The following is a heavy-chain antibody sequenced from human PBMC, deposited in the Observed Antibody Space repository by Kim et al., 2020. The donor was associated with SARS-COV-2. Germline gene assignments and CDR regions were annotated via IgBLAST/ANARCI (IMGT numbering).Heavy chain of an antibody. CDR3: AKRKQWLDLWYFDL. Sequence: GGSLRLSCAASGFTFSSYAMSWVRQAPGKGLEWVSAISDSGGRKYYADSVKGRFTISRDNSKNTLYLQMNSLRAEDTAVYYCAKRKQWLDLWYFDLWGRGTLVTVSS. CDR1: GFTFSSYA. D-gene: IGHD6-19*01. V-gene: IGHV3-23*01. J-gene: IGHJ2*01. CDR2: ISDSGGRK.